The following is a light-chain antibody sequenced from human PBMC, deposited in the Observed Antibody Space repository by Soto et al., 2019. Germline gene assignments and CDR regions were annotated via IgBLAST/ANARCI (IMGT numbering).Light chain of an antibody. CDR3: QQYSSSRT. CDR2: DAS. V-gene: IGKV1-5*01. J-gene: IGKJ1*01. CDR1: QSISSW. Sequence: DIQMTQSPSTLSASVGARVTITCRASQSISSWLAWYQQKPGKAPKLLINDASSLESGVPSRFSGSGSGTEFTLTISSLQPDDFAVYYCQQYSSSRTFGQGTKVDIK.